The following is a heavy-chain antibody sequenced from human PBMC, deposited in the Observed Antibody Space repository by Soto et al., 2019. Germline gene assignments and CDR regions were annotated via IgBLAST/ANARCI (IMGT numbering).Heavy chain of an antibody. CDR1: GASIRNYF. Sequence: QVLLQESGPRLVKPSETLSLSCTISGASIRNYFWSWLRQPPGKGLEWIGQIYYSGSTNYNSSLKSRATISIDSSKSQFSLQLTSVTAADTAFYYCATYDFDGGSNRFDHWGQGSLVTVSS. J-gene: IGHJ5*02. CDR3: ATYDFDGGSNRFDH. CDR2: IYYSGST. D-gene: IGHD3-3*01. V-gene: IGHV4-59*12.